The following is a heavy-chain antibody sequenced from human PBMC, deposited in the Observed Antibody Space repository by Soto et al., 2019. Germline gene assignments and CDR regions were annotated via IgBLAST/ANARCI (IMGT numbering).Heavy chain of an antibody. CDR1: GFTFSSYG. Sequence: QVQLVESGGGVVQPGRSLRLSCAASGFTFSSYGMHWVRQAPGKGLEWVAVISYDGSNKYYADSVKGRFTISRDNSKNTLYMQMNSLRAEDTAVYYCAKDQGEAYGMDVWGPGTTVTVSS. CDR3: AKDQGEAYGMDV. J-gene: IGHJ6*02. V-gene: IGHV3-30*18. CDR2: ISYDGSNK. D-gene: IGHD3-16*01.